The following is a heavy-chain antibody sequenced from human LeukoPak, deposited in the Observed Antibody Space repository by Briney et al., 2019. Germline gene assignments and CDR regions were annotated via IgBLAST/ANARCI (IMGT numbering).Heavy chain of an antibody. CDR3: ARHLSDYDILTGYYTPHYYFDY. J-gene: IGHJ4*02. D-gene: IGHD3-9*01. V-gene: IGHV4-39*01. Sequence: SETLSLTCTVSGGSISSPRYYWGWIRQPPGKGLEWIGSIYYIGSTYYNPSLKTRVTMSVDTSKNQFSLKLTSVTAADTAVYYCARHLSDYDILTGYYTPHYYFDYWGQGTLVTVSS. CDR2: IYYIGST. CDR1: GGSISSPRYY.